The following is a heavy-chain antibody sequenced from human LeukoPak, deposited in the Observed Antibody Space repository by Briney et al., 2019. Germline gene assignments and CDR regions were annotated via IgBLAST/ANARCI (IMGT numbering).Heavy chain of an antibody. J-gene: IGHJ6*04. V-gene: IGHV3-30*18. D-gene: IGHD2-2*01. CDR1: GFTFGSYG. Sequence: GGSLRLSCAASGFTFGSYGMHWVRQAPGKGLEWVAVISYDGSNKYYADSVKGRFTISRDNSKNTLYLQMNSLRAEDTAVYYCAKGRYCSSTSCGYYGMDVWGKGTTVTVSS. CDR3: AKGRYCSSTSCGYYGMDV. CDR2: ISYDGSNK.